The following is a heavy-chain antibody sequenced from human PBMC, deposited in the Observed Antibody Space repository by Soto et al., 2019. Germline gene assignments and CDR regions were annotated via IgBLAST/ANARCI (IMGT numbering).Heavy chain of an antibody. CDR2: MYSGGTT. J-gene: IGHJ4*02. CDR3: ARALGPESDY. V-gene: IGHV3-66*01. Sequence: EVQLVESGGGLVQPGGSLRLSCAASGFTVRSFYMGWVRQAPGKGLEWGSVMYSGGTTFYADSVKGRFTISRDNSKNTLYLQMNGLRAEDTAVYYCARALGPESDYWGQGTLVTVSS. CDR1: GFTVRSFY.